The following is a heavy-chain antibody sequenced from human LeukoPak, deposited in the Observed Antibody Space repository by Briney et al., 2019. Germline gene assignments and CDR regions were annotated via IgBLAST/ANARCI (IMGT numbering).Heavy chain of an antibody. CDR2: INHSGST. CDR3: ARGPRGHDSSGYYLRSYFQH. V-gene: IGHV4-34*01. CDR1: GGSFSGYY. J-gene: IGHJ1*01. D-gene: IGHD3-22*01. Sequence: PSETLSLTCAVYGGSFSGYYWSWIRQPPGRGLEWIGEINHSGSTNYNPSLKSRVTISVDTSKNQFSLKLSSVTAADTAVYYCARGPRGHDSSGYYLRSYFQHWGQGTLVTVSS.